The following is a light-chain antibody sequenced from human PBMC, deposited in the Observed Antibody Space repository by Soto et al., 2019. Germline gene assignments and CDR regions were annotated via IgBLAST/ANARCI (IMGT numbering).Light chain of an antibody. CDR3: CSYAGSSTLYV. CDR1: NSDIGNHNL. J-gene: IGLJ1*01. V-gene: IGLV2-23*02. CDR2: DVT. Sequence: QSALTQPASVSGSPGQSISISCTGTNSDIGNHNLVSWYQLHAGKAPKLMIYDVTKRPSGVSNRFSGSKSGNTASLTISGLQAEDEADYYCCSYAGSSTLYVFGTGTKVT.